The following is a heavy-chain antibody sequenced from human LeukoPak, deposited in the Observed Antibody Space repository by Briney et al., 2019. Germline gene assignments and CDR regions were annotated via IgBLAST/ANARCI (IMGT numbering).Heavy chain of an antibody. Sequence: VSVNVSYKTSGYTFTGYYMHWVRPAPGQGLEWMGWINPNSGGTNCAQKFQGRVTMTRDTSISTAYMELTTLKSDDTAVYFCAREGVVKGTDVWGQGTAVTVSS. CDR3: AREGVVKGTDV. CDR2: INPNSGGT. CDR1: GYTFTGYY. V-gene: IGHV1-2*02. J-gene: IGHJ6*02.